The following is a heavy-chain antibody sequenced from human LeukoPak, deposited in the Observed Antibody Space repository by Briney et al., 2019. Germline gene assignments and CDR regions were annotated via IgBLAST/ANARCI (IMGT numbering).Heavy chain of an antibody. CDR3: ARAFSSGWYPYSIGGLWFDY. CDR1: GGSISSYY. CDR2: IYYTGST. J-gene: IGHJ4*02. V-gene: IGHV4-59*01. D-gene: IGHD6-19*01. Sequence: SETLSLTCTVSGGSISSYYWSWIRHPPGKGLEWIGNIYYTGSTNYNPSLKSRVTISVDTSKNQFSLKLSSVTAADTAVYYCARAFSSGWYPYSIGGLWFDYWGQGTLVTVSS.